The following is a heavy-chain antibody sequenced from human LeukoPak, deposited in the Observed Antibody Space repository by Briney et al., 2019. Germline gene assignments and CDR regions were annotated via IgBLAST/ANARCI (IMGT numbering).Heavy chain of an antibody. V-gene: IGHV1-69*13. J-gene: IGHJ4*02. D-gene: IGHD3-22*01. CDR1: GYTLTNYA. CDR3: ARMNFDNSAYYYGALL. CDR2: IIPIFGTA. Sequence: SVKVSCKASGYTLTNYAMNWVRQAPGQGLEWMGGIIPIFGTANYAQKFQGRVTITADESTSTAYMELSSLRSEDTAVYYCARMNFDNSAYYYGALLWGQGTLVTVSS.